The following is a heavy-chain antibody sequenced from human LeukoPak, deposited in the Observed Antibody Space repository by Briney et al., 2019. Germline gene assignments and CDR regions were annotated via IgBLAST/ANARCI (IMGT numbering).Heavy chain of an antibody. V-gene: IGHV1-8*01. Sequence: ASVKVSCKASGYTFTSYDINWVRQATGQGLEWMGWMNSNSGNTGYAQKFQGRVTMTRNTSISTAYMELSSLRSEDTAVYYCARVLRYCSGGSCYSFGYWGQGTLVTVSS. CDR3: ARVLRYCSGGSCYSFGY. CDR1: GYTFTSYD. D-gene: IGHD2-15*01. J-gene: IGHJ4*02. CDR2: MNSNSGNT.